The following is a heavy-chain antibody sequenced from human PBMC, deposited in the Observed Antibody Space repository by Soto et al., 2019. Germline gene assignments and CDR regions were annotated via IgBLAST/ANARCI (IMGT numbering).Heavy chain of an antibody. D-gene: IGHD5-12*01. Sequence: PSETLSLTCTVSGGSISSYYWNWIRQHPGKGLEWIGYIFHSGSTYYNPSLKSRVTISVDTSKNQFSLKLSSVTAADTAVYYCARRTYSGSSYYFDYWGQGTQVTVSS. V-gene: IGHV4-59*08. CDR3: ARRTYSGSSYYFDY. CDR1: GGSISSYY. J-gene: IGHJ4*02. CDR2: IFHSGST.